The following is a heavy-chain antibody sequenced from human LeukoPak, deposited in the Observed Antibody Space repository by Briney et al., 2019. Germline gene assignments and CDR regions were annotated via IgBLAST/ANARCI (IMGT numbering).Heavy chain of an antibody. J-gene: IGHJ3*02. CDR1: GGTISSYY. D-gene: IGHD3-9*01. V-gene: IGHV4-4*07. Sequence: KPSETLSLTCTVSGGTISSYYWSWIRQPAGKGLEWIGRIYTSGSTNYNPSLKSRVTMSVDTSKNQFSLKLSSVTAADTAVYYCARDSFGRYFDWSDAFDIWGQGTMVTVSS. CDR3: ARDSFGRYFDWSDAFDI. CDR2: IYTSGST.